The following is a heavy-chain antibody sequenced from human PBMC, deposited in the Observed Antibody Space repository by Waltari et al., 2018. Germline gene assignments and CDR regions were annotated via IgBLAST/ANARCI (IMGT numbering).Heavy chain of an antibody. CDR3: ARDSGRFYVDY. CDR1: GFPFSGYW. D-gene: IGHD1-26*01. J-gene: IGHJ4*02. CDR2: INPDGSER. V-gene: IGHV3-7*01. Sequence: EVQLVESGGGLVQPGGSLRLSCGASGFPFSGYWMTWVRQAPGKGLEWVANINPDGSERYYVDSVKGRFTISRDNAKNSLYLQVNSLGAEDTAIYYCARDSGRFYVDYWGQGTLLTVSS.